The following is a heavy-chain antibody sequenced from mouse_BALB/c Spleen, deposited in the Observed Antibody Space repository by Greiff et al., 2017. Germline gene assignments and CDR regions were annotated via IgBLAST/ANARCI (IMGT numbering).Heavy chain of an antibody. CDR2: IDPSDSYT. CDR3: SRSGGYAFFDY. Sequence: QVQLQQPGAELVKPGDSVKLSCKASGYTFTSYWMHWVKQRPGQGLEWIGEIDPSDSYTNYNQKFKGKATLTVDKSSSTAYMQLSSLTSEDSAVYYCSRSGGYAFFDYWGQGTTLTVSS. D-gene: IGHD2-2*01. CDR1: GYTFTSYW. V-gene: IGHV1-69*02. J-gene: IGHJ2*01.